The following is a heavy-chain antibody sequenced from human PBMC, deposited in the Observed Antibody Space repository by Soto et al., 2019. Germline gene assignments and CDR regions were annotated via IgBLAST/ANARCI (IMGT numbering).Heavy chain of an antibody. CDR2: IYYSGST. Sequence: SETRSRTWTVSGGSISSYYWSWSRQPPGKGLEWIGYIYYSGSTNYNPSLKSRVTISVDTSKNQFSLKLSSVTAADTAVYYCARTWRYSYGSLLGSPNYYGMDVWGQGTTVTVS. V-gene: IGHV4-59*01. CDR1: GGSISSYY. D-gene: IGHD5-18*01. CDR3: ARTWRYSYGSLLGSPNYYGMDV. J-gene: IGHJ6*02.